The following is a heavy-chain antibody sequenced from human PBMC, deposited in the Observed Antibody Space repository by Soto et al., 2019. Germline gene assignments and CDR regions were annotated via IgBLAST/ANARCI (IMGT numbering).Heavy chain of an antibody. CDR2: VYYSGIT. J-gene: IGHJ4*02. Sequence: SETLSLTCTVSGDSVNSNNVYWGWVRQPPGRRLEFIGNVYYSGITYYNPAFESRVTISVDTSKNQFSLRLTSVTAADTAVYYCARNFGSWVTELDFWGRGTLVTVSS. CDR1: GDSVNSNNVY. D-gene: IGHD2-21*02. CDR3: ARNFGSWVTELDF. V-gene: IGHV4-39*01.